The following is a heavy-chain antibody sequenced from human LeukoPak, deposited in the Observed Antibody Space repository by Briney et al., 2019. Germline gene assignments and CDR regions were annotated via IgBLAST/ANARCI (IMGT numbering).Heavy chain of an antibody. D-gene: IGHD6-13*01. J-gene: IGHJ6*03. CDR1: GYTFTSYG. CDR3: ARSLHSYGSSWSYYYYMDV. CDR2: ISAYNGNT. V-gene: IGHV1-18*01. Sequence: GASVKVSCKASGYTFTSYGISWVRQAPGQGLEWMGWISAYNGNTNYAQKFQGRVTITRNTSISTAYMELSSLRSEDTAVYYCARSLHSYGSSWSYYYYMDVWGKGTTVTVSS.